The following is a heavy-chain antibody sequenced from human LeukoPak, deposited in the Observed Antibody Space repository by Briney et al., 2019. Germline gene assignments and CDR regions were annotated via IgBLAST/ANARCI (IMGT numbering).Heavy chain of an antibody. D-gene: IGHD3-22*01. CDR3: VRLRRNSDTSGFYYYYDF. CDR2: ISVRSNYI. J-gene: IGHJ4*02. CDR1: GYTFSSYS. Sequence: GGSLRLSCAASGYTFSSYSINWVRQAPGKGLEWVSSISVRSNYIYYADSVRGRFRISRDDARDSLYLQMNSLRAEDTAVYYCVRLRRNSDTSGFYYYYDFWGQGTLVTVSS. V-gene: IGHV3-21*01.